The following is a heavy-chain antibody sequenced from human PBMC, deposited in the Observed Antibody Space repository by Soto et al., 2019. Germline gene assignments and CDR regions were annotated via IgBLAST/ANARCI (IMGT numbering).Heavy chain of an antibody. V-gene: IGHV1-69*13. CDR2: IIPIFGTA. J-gene: IGHJ6*02. Sequence: SVKVSCKASGGTFSSYAISWVRQAPGQGLEWMGGIIPIFGTANYAQKFQGRVTITADESTSTAYMELSSLRSEDTAVYYCARDPDGGNWNSDYYYGMDVWGQGTTVTVSS. D-gene: IGHD1-7*01. CDR1: GGTFSSYA. CDR3: ARDPDGGNWNSDYYYGMDV.